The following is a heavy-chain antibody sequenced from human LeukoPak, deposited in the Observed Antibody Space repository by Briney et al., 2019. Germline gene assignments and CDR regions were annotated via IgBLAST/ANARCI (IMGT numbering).Heavy chain of an antibody. CDR3: ARDLRGSSYYDY. V-gene: IGHV4-59*01. J-gene: IGHJ4*02. D-gene: IGHD3-10*01. Sequence: KPSETLSPTCTVSGGSISGYYWSWIRQPPGKGLEWIGYIYYSGNTNYNPSLKSGVTISVDTSKNQFSLILRSVTAADTAVYYCARDLRGSSYYDYWGQGTLVTVSS. CDR1: GGSISGYY. CDR2: IYYSGNT.